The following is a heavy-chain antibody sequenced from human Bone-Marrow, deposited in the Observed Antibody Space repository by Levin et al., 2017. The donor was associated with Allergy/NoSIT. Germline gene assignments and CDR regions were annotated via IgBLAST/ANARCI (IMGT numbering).Heavy chain of an antibody. Sequence: GGSLRLSCAASGFTFSTYTMNWVRQAPGKGLEWVSSISAVSSYIYYADSVKGRFTISRDNAKNSLYLQMDSLRAEDTAVYYCAKNAHTGMVSNWFDPWGQGTLVTVSP. J-gene: IGHJ5*02. CDR1: GFTFSTYT. V-gene: IGHV3-21*01. CDR3: AKNAHTGMVSNWFDP. CDR2: ISAVSSYI. D-gene: IGHD3-10*01.